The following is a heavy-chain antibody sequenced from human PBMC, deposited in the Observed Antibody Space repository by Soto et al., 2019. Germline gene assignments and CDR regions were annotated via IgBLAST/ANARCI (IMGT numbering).Heavy chain of an antibody. V-gene: IGHV4-4*02. J-gene: IGHJ5*02. CDR2: IYHSGST. CDR3: ARRYTVAVAANWFDP. CDR1: GGSISSSNW. Sequence: SETLSLTCAVSGGSISSSNWWSWVRQPPGKGLEWIGEIYHSGSTNYNPTLKSRVTISVDKSKNQFSLKLSSVTAADTTVYYCARRYTVAVAANWFDPWGQGTLVTVS. D-gene: IGHD6-19*01.